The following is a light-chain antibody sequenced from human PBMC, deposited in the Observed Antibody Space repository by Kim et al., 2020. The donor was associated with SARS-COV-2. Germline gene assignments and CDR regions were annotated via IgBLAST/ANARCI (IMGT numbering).Light chain of an antibody. CDR2: KIS. CDR1: QGLVHSDGDTY. Sequence: DIVMTQTPLSSPVTLGQPASISCRSSQGLVHSDGDTYLYWLQQRPGQSPRLLIYKISKRFSGVPDRFSGSGAGTDFTLKISRVEAEDVGVYYCMQSTQSPWTFGQGTKLEI. CDR3: MQSTQSPWT. V-gene: IGKV2-24*01. J-gene: IGKJ1*01.